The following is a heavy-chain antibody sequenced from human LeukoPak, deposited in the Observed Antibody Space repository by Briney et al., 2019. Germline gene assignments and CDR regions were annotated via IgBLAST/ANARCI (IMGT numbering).Heavy chain of an antibody. CDR2: IYYSGST. J-gene: IGHJ5*02. V-gene: IGHV4-59*01. CDR3: ARDQIMITFGGVTVGPHWFDP. D-gene: IGHD3-16*02. Sequence: SETLSLTCTVSGGSISSYYWSWIRQPPGKGLEWIGYIYYSGSTNYNPSLKSRVTISVDTSKNQFSLKLSSVTAADTAVYYCARDQIMITFGGVTVGPHWFDPWGQGTLVTVSS. CDR1: GGSISSYY.